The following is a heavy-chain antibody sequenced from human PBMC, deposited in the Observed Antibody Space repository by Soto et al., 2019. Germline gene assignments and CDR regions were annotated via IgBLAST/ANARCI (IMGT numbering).Heavy chain of an antibody. CDR1: GGTFSSYT. CDR3: ACSAAGDYYGMDV. V-gene: IGHV1-69*02. CDR2: IIPILGIA. D-gene: IGHD6-25*01. Sequence: ASVKVSCKASGGTFSSYTISWVRQAPGQGLEWMGRIIPILGIANYAQKFQGRVTITADKSTSTAYMELSSLRSGDTAVYYCACSAAGDYYGMDVWGQGTTVTVSS. J-gene: IGHJ6*02.